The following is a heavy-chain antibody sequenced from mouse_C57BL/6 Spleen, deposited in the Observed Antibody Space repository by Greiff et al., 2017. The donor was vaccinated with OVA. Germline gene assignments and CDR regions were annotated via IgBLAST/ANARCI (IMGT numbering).Heavy chain of an antibody. CDR1: GFSLTSYG. CDR3: AKHEDYDEDYYAMDY. V-gene: IGHV2-9*01. J-gene: IGHJ4*01. Sequence: VKLLESGPGLVAPSQSLSISCTVSGFSLTSYGVDWVRQPPGKGLEWLGVIWGGGSTNYNSALMSRLSISKDNSKSQVILKMNRLQTDDTAMYYCAKHEDYDEDYYAMDYWGQGTSVTVSS. CDR2: IWGGGST. D-gene: IGHD2-4*01.